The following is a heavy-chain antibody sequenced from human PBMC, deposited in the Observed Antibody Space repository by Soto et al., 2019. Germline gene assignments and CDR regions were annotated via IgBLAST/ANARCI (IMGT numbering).Heavy chain of an antibody. CDR3: ARDKITGLFDY. CDR2: INHSGST. V-gene: IGHV4-34*01. Sequence: QVQLQQWGAGLLKPSETLSLTCAVYGGSFSGYYWTWIRQPPGTGLEWIGEINHSGSTNYTPSLKSRVTISVDTSKYQFSLKLTSVAAADTAVYYCARDKITGLFDYWGQGTLVTVSS. J-gene: IGHJ4*02. CDR1: GGSFSGYY. D-gene: IGHD2-8*02.